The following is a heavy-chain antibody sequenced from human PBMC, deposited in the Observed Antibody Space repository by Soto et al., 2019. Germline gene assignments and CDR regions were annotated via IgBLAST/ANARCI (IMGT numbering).Heavy chain of an antibody. Sequence: GGSLRLSCAASGFTFSSYAMHWVRQAPGKGLEWVAVISYDGSNKYYADSVKGRFTISRDNSKNTLYLQMNSLRAEDTAVYYCARPPYDILTGQDGPTHFDYWGHGTLVTVSS. V-gene: IGHV3-30-3*01. CDR3: ARPPYDILTGQDGPTHFDY. CDR1: GFTFSSYA. CDR2: ISYDGSNK. D-gene: IGHD3-9*01. J-gene: IGHJ4*01.